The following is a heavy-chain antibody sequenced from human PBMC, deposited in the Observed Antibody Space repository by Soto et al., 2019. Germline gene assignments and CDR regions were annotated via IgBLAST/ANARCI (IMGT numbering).Heavy chain of an antibody. J-gene: IGHJ6*02. CDR2: ISYDGSTE. CDR1: GFTFSSYA. V-gene: IGHV3-30-3*01. Sequence: QVQLVESGGGVVQPGRSLRLSCVASGFTFSSYAMHWVRQAPGQGLEWVAVISYDGSTEYYADSGKGRFTISRDNSKNTLYLHMNSLRAEDTAIYYCARDRGAGSYKYYYGMAVWGQGTTVTVSS. D-gene: IGHD3-10*01. CDR3: ARDRGAGSYKYYYGMAV.